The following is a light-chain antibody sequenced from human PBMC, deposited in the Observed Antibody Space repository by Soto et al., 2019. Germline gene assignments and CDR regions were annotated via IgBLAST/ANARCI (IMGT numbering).Light chain of an antibody. Sequence: AIQMTQSPSSLSASVGDRVTMTCRASQDIRNELGWYQQRPGKAPKALIYGTSNLQSGVPSRFSGSGFGTDFTLTISSLKPEDFATYYCLQDRSYPRTFGQGTKVESK. J-gene: IGKJ1*01. CDR1: QDIRNE. V-gene: IGKV1-6*01. CDR2: GTS. CDR3: LQDRSYPRT.